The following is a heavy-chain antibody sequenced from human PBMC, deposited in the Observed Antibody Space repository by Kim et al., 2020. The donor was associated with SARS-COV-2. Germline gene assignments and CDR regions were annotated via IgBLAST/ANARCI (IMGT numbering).Heavy chain of an antibody. Sequence: ASVKVSCKVSVYTLTELSMHWVRQAPGKGLEWMGGFDPEDGETIYAQKLQGRVTMTEDTSTDTAYMELSSLRSEDTAVYYCATGVAVAGRSSDYYYYYGMDVWGRGTTLTVSS. CDR1: VYTLTELS. D-gene: IGHD6-19*01. CDR2: FDPEDGET. V-gene: IGHV1-24*01. J-gene: IGHJ6*02. CDR3: ATGVAVAGRSSDYYYYYGMDV.